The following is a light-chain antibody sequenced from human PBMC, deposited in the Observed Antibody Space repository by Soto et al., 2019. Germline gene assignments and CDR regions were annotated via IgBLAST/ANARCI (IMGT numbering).Light chain of an antibody. CDR3: QSYDSSNQGV. V-gene: IGLV6-57*01. CDR2: EDN. CDR1: SGSIASNY. J-gene: IGLJ3*02. Sequence: NFMLTQPHSVSESPGKTVTISCTRSSGSIASNYVQWYQQRPGRSPTTVIYEDNQRPSGVPDRFSGSIDSSSTSASLTISGLKTEDEADYYCQSYDSSNQGVFGGGTKLTVL.